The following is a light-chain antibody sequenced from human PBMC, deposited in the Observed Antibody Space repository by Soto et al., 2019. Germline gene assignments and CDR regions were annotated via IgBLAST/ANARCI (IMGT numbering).Light chain of an antibody. J-gene: IGKJ1*01. CDR1: QIVSSSF. CDR2: GAS. Sequence: EIVFTQYRGTLYLSQGERATLSCRASQIVSSSFLTWYQQKPGQAPTLLIYGASTRATGIPDRFSGSGSGTDFTLTIDRLEPEDFAVYYCQQYGNSPRTFGQGTKVDI. V-gene: IGKV3-20*01. CDR3: QQYGNSPRT.